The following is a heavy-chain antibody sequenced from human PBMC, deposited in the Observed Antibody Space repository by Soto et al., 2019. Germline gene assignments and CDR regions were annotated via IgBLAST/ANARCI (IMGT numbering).Heavy chain of an antibody. CDR2: VHYTGST. CDR1: GGSTSSYY. CDR3: ARGIYDSSGYYTRVFDY. J-gene: IGHJ4*02. D-gene: IGHD3-22*01. V-gene: IGHV4-59*01. Sequence: SQTLSLTCTVSGGSTSSYYWSWIRQPPGKGLEWIGYVHYTGSTNYNSPLRSRVTISVDTSKNQFSLKLSSVTAADTAVYYCARGIYDSSGYYTRVFDYWGQGTLVTVSS.